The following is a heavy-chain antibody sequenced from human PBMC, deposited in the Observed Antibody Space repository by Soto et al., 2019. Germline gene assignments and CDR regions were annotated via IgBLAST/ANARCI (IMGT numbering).Heavy chain of an antibody. CDR2: IYYSGST. J-gene: IGHJ4*02. Sequence: SETLSLTCTVSGGSISSYCWSWIRQPPGKGLEWIGYIYYSGSTNYNPSLKSRVTISVDTSKNQFSLKLSSVTAADTAVYYCAGGGYSYVSGYFDYWGQGTLVTVSS. D-gene: IGHD5-18*01. CDR1: GGSISSYC. CDR3: AGGGYSYVSGYFDY. V-gene: IGHV4-59*01.